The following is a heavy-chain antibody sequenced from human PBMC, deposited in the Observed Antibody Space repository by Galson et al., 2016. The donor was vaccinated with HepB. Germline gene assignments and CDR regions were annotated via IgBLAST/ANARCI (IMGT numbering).Heavy chain of an antibody. Sequence: SLRLSCAASGFTFTSYSMNWVRQVPGKGLEWVSYIGSSPGTVYYADSVKGRFTISRDNAKNSLYLQMNSLRDEDTAVYYCARDPLGCNYALVRYFDYRGQGTLVTVSS. CDR3: ARDPLGCNYALVRYFDY. CDR1: GFTFTSYS. V-gene: IGHV3-48*02. D-gene: IGHD5-18*01. J-gene: IGHJ4*02. CDR2: IGSSPGTV.